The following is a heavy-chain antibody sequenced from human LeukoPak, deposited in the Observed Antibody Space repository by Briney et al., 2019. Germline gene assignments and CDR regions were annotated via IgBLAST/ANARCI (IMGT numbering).Heavy chain of an antibody. CDR3: ARGVHSYYFDY. V-gene: IGHV6-1*01. D-gene: IGHD2-15*01. CDR2: TYYRSKWYS. J-gene: IGHJ4*02. Sequence: SQTLSLTFAISGDSVSSDSAAWSWIRQSPSRGLEWLGRTYYRSKWYSDYAISVKSRITISPDTSKNQFSLQLNSVTPEDTAVYYCARGVHSYYFDYWGQGTLVTVSS. CDR1: GDSVSSDSAA.